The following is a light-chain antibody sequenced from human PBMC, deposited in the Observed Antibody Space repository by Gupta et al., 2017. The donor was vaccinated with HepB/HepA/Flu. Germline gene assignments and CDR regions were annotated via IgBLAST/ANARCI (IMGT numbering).Light chain of an antibody. Sequence: IQMTQSPSTLSASVGDRVTITCRASQSVSRWLAWFQQKPGKAPKVLISMASSVESGVPSRFSGSGCGTEFTLTISSRQPDDFANYYCQHEHCSSWTFGQGTKVDIK. J-gene: IGKJ1*01. CDR2: MAS. V-gene: IGKV1-5*03. CDR3: QHEHCSSWT. CDR1: QSVSRW.